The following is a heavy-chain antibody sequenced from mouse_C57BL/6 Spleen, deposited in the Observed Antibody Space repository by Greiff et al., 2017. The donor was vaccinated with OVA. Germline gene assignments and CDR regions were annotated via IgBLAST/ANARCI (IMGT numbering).Heavy chain of an antibody. V-gene: IGHV1-52*01. CDR3: ARSQLGRYFDY. D-gene: IGHD4-1*02. Sequence: QVQLQQPGAELVRPGSSVKLSCKASGYTFTSYWMHWVKQRPIQGLEWIGNIDPSDSETNYNQKFKDKATLTVDKSSSTAYMQLSSLTSEDSAVYYCARSQLGRYFDYWGQGTTLTVSS. CDR2: IDPSDSET. CDR1: GYTFTSYW. J-gene: IGHJ2*01.